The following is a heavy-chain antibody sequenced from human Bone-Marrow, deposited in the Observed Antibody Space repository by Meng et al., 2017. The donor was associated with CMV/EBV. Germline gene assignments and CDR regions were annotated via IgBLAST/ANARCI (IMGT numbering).Heavy chain of an antibody. J-gene: IGHJ4*02. Sequence: GGSLRLSCAASGFTVSSNYMSWVRQAPGKGLEWVSVIYSGGSTYYADSVKGRFTISRDNSKNTLYLQMNSLRAEDTAVYYCAREGEYIVGATAKKRVGVLVYWGQGTLVTVSS. CDR3: AREGEYIVGATAKKRVGVLVY. V-gene: IGHV3-66*01. D-gene: IGHD1-26*01. CDR2: IYSGGST. CDR1: GFTVSSNY.